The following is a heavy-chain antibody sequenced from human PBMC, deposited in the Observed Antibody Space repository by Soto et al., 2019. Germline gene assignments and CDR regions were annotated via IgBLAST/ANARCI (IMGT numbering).Heavy chain of an antibody. CDR3: ARDLGGWPDY. V-gene: IGHV1-3*01. CDR1: GYTFTSYA. J-gene: IGHJ4*02. Sequence: QVQLVQSGAEVKKPGASVKVSCKASGYTFTSYAMHWVRQAPGQRREWMGWINAGNGNTKYSQKFQGRVTITRDAAASTAYMALSSLRAEDTAVYYCARDLGGWPDYWGQGTLVTLSS. CDR2: INAGNGNT. D-gene: IGHD2-15*01.